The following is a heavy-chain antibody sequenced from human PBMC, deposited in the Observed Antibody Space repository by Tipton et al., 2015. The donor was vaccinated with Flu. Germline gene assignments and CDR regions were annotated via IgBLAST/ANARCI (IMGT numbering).Heavy chain of an antibody. CDR3: ARDPSLGMPDYFDY. D-gene: IGHD2-2*01. V-gene: IGHV4-38-2*02. CDR1: GDSIRSDYF. CDR2: VHHAGST. Sequence: TLSLTCSVSGDSIRSDYFWGWIRQPPGKGLEWIGNVHHAGSTYYNPSLKSRVSMSVDASNNHFSLKLNSVTAADTAVYYCARDPSLGMPDYFDYWGQGTLVTASS. J-gene: IGHJ4*02.